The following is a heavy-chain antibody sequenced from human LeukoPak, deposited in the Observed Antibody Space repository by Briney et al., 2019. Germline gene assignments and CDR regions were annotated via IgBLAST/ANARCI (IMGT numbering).Heavy chain of an antibody. CDR3: TTEAEKGRYGFWSVSYYTAYYYAMDV. V-gene: IGHV3-15*01. CDR2: IKSKADGGTT. CDR1: GFTFDNAW. D-gene: IGHD3-3*01. J-gene: IGHJ6*02. Sequence: GGSLRLSCAVSGFTFDNAWMSWVRQAPGKGLEWIGRIKSKADGGTTDYGAPVKGRFTVSRDDSQNTLYLEVNSLKTEDTAVYYCTTEAEKGRYGFWSVSYYTAYYYAMDVWGQGTTVTVSS.